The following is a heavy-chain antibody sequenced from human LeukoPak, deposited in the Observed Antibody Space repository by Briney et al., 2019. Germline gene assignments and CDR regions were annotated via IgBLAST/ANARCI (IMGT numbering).Heavy chain of an antibody. D-gene: IGHD3-10*01. CDR1: GYTFSTSG. V-gene: IGHV1-18*01. CDR3: AREYYGYFFDY. Sequence: ASVKVSCKASGYTFSTSGISWVRQAPGQGLEWMGWISAYNGNTNFAQKFQGRVTMTTDTSTSTAYMELRSLRSDDTAVYYCAREYYGYFFDYWGQGALVTVSS. CDR2: ISAYNGNT. J-gene: IGHJ4*02.